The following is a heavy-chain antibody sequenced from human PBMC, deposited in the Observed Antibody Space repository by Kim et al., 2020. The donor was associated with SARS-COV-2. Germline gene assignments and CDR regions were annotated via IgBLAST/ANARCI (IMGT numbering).Heavy chain of an antibody. CDR1: GFTFSDYY. CDR3: ARVGYDYVWGSYRDYYYYYGMDV. Sequence: GGSLRLSCAASGFTFSDYYMSWIRQAPGKGLEWVSYISSSSYTNYADSVKGRFTISRDNAKNSLYLQMNSLRAEDTAVYYCARVGYDYVWGSYRDYYYYYGMDVWGQGTTATVSS. CDR2: ISSSSYT. J-gene: IGHJ6*02. V-gene: IGHV3-11*05. D-gene: IGHD3-16*02.